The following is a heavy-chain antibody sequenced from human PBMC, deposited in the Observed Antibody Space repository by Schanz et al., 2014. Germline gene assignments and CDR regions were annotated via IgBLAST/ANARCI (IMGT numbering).Heavy chain of an antibody. V-gene: IGHV3-43*01. D-gene: IGHD5-12*01. CDR3: AKNRAGGYESFLDS. Sequence: EVQLVESGGVVVQPGGSLRLSCAGSGFTFDDYTMHWVRQPPGKGLEWVSLVTWDGGYTYYADSVKGRFTISRDNSKNSLDLQMDSLRSEDTALYYCAKNRAGGYESFLDSWGQGTLVTVSS. CDR2: VTWDGGYT. J-gene: IGHJ4*02. CDR1: GFTFDDYT.